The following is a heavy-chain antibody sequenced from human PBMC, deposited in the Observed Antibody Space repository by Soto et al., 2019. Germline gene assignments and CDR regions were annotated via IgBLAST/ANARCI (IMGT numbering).Heavy chain of an antibody. J-gene: IGHJ5*02. CDR1: GGSFSGYY. Sequence: SETLSLTCAVYGGSFSGYYWSWIRQPPGKWLEWMGEGTHSGSTNDNPSLKSRVTISVDTSKNQFSLKLSSVTAAGTALYYCARGRYYYGSGSYYSVRDCCDPWGQGTLVTVSS. CDR3: ARGRYYYGSGSYYSVRDCCDP. V-gene: IGHV4-34*01. CDR2: GTHSGST. D-gene: IGHD3-10*01.